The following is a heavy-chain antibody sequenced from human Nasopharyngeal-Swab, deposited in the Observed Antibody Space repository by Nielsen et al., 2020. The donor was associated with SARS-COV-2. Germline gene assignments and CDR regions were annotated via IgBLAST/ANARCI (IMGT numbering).Heavy chain of an antibody. CDR2: IKTDGSEE. CDR3: ARDVIATVTTPPDY. J-gene: IGHJ4*02. Sequence: GESLKISCVGSGFIFGNHWMSWVRQAPGKGLEWIGNIKTDGSEEHYVDSVKGRFTISRDNAKNSLYLQMNTLRAEDTAVYYCARDVIATVTTPPDYWGQGTLVTVSS. CDR1: GFIFGNHW. D-gene: IGHD4-17*01. V-gene: IGHV3-7*01.